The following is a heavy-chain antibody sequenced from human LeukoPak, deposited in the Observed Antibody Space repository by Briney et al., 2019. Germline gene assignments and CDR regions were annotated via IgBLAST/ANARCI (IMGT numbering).Heavy chain of an antibody. V-gene: IGHV3-74*01. J-gene: IGHJ4*02. D-gene: IGHD3-9*01. Sequence: PGGSLRLSCAASGFTFINYWMHWVRQAPGKGLVWVSHITNDGSSTDYADSVKGRFTISRDNAKNTVCLQMNSLRAEDTAVYYCAGGDLVTPLPGDYFDSWGQGTLVTVSS. CDR3: AGGDLVTPLPGDYFDS. CDR1: GFTFINYW. CDR2: ITNDGSST.